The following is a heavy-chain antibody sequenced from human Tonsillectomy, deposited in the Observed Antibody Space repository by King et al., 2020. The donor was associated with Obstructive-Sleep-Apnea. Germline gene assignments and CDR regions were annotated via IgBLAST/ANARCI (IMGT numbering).Heavy chain of an antibody. D-gene: IGHD2-15*01. CDR3: VKDVADWYFDL. Sequence: VQLVESGGGLVQPGGSLRLSCSASGFTFSSYAMHWVRQAPGKGLEYVSAISSNGGSTYYADSVKGRFTISRDNSKNTLYLQMSGLRAEDTAVYYCVKDVADWYFDLWGRGTLVTVSS. CDR1: GFTFSSYA. J-gene: IGHJ2*01. CDR2: ISSNGGST. V-gene: IGHV3-64D*09.